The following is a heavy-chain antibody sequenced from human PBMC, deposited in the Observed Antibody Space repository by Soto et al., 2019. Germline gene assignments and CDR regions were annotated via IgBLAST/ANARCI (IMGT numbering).Heavy chain of an antibody. CDR3: ARDPSVTAIGRADH. D-gene: IGHD5-18*01. V-gene: IGHV3-9*01. J-gene: IGHJ4*02. CDR2: INWNSAVI. Sequence: GGSLRLSCVVSGFTFDDYAMHWVRQAPGGGLEWVSGINWNSAVIGYADSVKGRFTISRDNAKNALYLQMTSLRSEDTALYYCARDPSVTAIGRADHWGQGTLVTVS. CDR1: GFTFDDYA.